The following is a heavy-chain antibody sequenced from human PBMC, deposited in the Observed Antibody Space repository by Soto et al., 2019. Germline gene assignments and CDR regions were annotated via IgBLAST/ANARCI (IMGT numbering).Heavy chain of an antibody. CDR2: IIPIFGTT. J-gene: IGHJ6*02. Sequence: QVQLVQSGAEVKKPGSSVKVSCKASGGTFSSYAISWVRQAPGQGLEWMGGIIPIFGTTDYAQKFQGRVTITADESTSTASRDMSSLRPEDTAVYYCASHSGSSPEGRYYYGMDVWGQGTTVTVSS. V-gene: IGHV1-69*12. CDR3: ASHSGSSPEGRYYYGMDV. D-gene: IGHD1-26*01. CDR1: GGTFSSYA.